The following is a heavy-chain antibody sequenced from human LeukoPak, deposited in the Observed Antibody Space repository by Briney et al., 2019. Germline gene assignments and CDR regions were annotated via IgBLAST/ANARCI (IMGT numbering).Heavy chain of an antibody. Sequence: GGSQRLSCAASGFTFRIYESYCVRHAPGGGLEWISYISSRSTIIKYADSVRGRFTISGDDARESLYLQMSSLRADDTAIYYCGASRQYVGAFDIWGQGTLVTVSS. V-gene: IGHV3-48*03. D-gene: IGHD3-16*01. J-gene: IGHJ3*02. CDR2: ISSRSTII. CDR1: GFTFRIYE. CDR3: GASRQYVGAFDI.